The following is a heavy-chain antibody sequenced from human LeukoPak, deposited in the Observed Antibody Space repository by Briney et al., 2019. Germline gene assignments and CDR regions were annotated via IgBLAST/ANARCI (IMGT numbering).Heavy chain of an antibody. CDR1: GFTFSDYY. J-gene: IGHJ6*02. CDR2: ISSSGSTI. Sequence: GGALRLSCAASGFTFSDYYMRWIRQAPGKGLEWGSYISSSGSTIYYADSVKGRFTISRDNAKNSLYLQMNSLRAEDTAVYYCARGQRTRDYYYYGMDVWGQGTTVTVSS. V-gene: IGHV3-11*01. CDR3: ARGQRTRDYYYYGMDV.